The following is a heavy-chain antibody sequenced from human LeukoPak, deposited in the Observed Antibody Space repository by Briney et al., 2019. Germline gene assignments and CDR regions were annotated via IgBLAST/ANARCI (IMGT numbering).Heavy chain of an antibody. CDR2: ISYDGSNK. V-gene: IGHV3-30*03. Sequence: GGSLRLSCAASGFTFSSYGMHWVRQAPGKGLEWVAVISYDGSNKYYADSVKGRFTISRDNAKNSLYLQMNSLRAEDTAVYYCARFALKTPPTDWGQGTLVTVSS. J-gene: IGHJ4*02. CDR1: GFTFSSYG. CDR3: ARFALKTPPTD.